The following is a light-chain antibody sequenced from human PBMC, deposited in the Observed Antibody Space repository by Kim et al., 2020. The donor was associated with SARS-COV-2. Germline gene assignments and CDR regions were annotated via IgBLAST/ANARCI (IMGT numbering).Light chain of an antibody. CDR1: EDISNF. CDR2: DAS. CDR3: QQYDNVPRT. Sequence: DIQMTQSPSSLSASAGDRVTITCQASEDISNFLNWYQQKPGRAPKLLIYDASTLVTGVPSRFGGSGSGTDFTFTISSLQPEDTATYYCQQYDNVPRTFCQGTRLEIK. V-gene: IGKV1-33*01. J-gene: IGKJ5*01.